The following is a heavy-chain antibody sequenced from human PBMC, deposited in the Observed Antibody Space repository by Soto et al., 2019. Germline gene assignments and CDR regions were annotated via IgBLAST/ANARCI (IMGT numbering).Heavy chain of an antibody. CDR2: ISRSSSTI. Sequence: HPGGSLRLSCAASGLTFSSYTMNWVRQAPGKGLEWITYISRSSSTIYYADSVKGRFTISRDNARNSLYLQMNSLRAEDTAVYYCAREIAKEYRGGYYFDYRAQGTLVTVSS. D-gene: IGHD3-10*01. J-gene: IGHJ4*02. V-gene: IGHV3-48*01. CDR3: AREIAKEYRGGYYFDY. CDR1: GLTFSSYT.